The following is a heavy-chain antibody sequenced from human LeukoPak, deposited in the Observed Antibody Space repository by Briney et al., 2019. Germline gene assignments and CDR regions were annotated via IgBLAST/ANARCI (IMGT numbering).Heavy chain of an antibody. CDR2: IYSGGST. V-gene: IGHV3-66*01. Sequence: GGSLRLSCAASGFTLSSNYMSWVRQAPGKGLEWVSVIYSGGSTYYADSVKGRFTISRDNSKNTLYLQMNSLRAEDTAVYYCAILGRGVEAFDIWGQGTMVTVSS. J-gene: IGHJ3*02. CDR3: AILGRGVEAFDI. CDR1: GFTLSSNY. D-gene: IGHD3-16*01.